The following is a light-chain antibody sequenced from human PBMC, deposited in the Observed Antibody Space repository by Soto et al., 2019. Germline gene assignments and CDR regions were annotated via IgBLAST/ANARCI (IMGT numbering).Light chain of an antibody. V-gene: IGLV2-8*01. J-gene: IGLJ1*01. CDR1: KNDIGVYDF. Sequence: QAVVTQPPSASGSPGQSVSISCNGTKNDIGVYDFVSWYQHHPGKAPRLIIYEVVQRPSGVPDRFSGSKSGNTASLTVSGLQAADEADYFCKSYAGSNTYVFGSGTKLTVL. CDR3: KSYAGSNTYV. CDR2: EVV.